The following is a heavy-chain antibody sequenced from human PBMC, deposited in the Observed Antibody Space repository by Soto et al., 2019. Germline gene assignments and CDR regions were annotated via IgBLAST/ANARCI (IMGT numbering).Heavy chain of an antibody. D-gene: IGHD3-16*02. CDR1: GGSISSSSYY. CDR3: ARRELSLRNAFDI. CDR2: IYYSGST. J-gene: IGHJ3*02. V-gene: IGHV4-39*01. Sequence: PSETLSLTCTVSGGSISSSSYYWGWIRQPPGKGLEWIGSIYYSGSTYYNPSLKSRVTISVDTSKNQFSLKLSSVTAADTAVYYCARRELSLRNAFDIWGQGTMVTVSS.